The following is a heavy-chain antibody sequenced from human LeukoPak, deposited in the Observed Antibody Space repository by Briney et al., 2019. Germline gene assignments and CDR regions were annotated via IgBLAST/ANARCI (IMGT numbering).Heavy chain of an antibody. CDR1: GYSFTSYW. Sequence: SGESLKISCKGSGYSFTSYWIGWVRQMPGKGLEWMGIIYPGDSDTRYSPSFQGQVTISADKSISTAYLQWSSLKASDTAMYYCASHSGSYYLKPQYFDYWGQGTLVTVSS. V-gene: IGHV5-51*01. J-gene: IGHJ4*02. CDR2: IYPGDSDT. CDR3: ASHSGSYYLKPQYFDY. D-gene: IGHD1-26*01.